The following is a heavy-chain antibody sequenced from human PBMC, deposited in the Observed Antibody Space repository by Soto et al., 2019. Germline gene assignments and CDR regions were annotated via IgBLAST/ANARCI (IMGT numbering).Heavy chain of an antibody. Sequence: QVQLQESGPGLVKPSGTLSLTCTVSGASISSTSSGDWWSWVRQPPGKGLEWIGEIHHSGSTNYTPSLKSRVTMSVDKSKNQFSLRLSSVTAADTAVYYWAKMVGATLVDYWGQGTLVTVSS. V-gene: IGHV4-4*02. CDR3: AKMVGATLVDY. CDR2: IHHSGST. CDR1: GASISSTSSGDW. D-gene: IGHD1-26*01. J-gene: IGHJ4*02.